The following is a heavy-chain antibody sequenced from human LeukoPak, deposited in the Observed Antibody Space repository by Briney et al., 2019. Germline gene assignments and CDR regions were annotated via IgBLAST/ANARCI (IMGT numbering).Heavy chain of an antibody. CDR1: GGSISSYS. J-gene: IGHJ5*02. V-gene: IGHV4-59*12. Sequence: SETLSLTCTASGGSISSYSWSWIRQPPGKGLEWIAHIYYIGSTNYHASLRSRVTISVDTSKNELSLKLTSLTAAATAIYYCESRLYSSGYGDWCDPWRQGTVDSVPS. D-gene: IGHD6-19*01. CDR3: ESRLYSSGYGDWCDP. CDR2: IYYIGST.